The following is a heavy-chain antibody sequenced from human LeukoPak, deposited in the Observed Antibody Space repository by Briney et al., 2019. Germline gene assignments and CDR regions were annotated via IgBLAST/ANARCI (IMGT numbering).Heavy chain of an antibody. CDR1: GYTLTELS. D-gene: IGHD3-10*01. CDR3: ARARSRKLWFGESEGTYYFDY. J-gene: IGHJ4*02. CDR2: FDPEDGET. Sequence: ASVKVSCKVSGYTLTELSMHWVRQAPGKGLEWMGGFDPEDGETIYAQKFQGRVTMTRNTSISTAYMELSSLRSEDTAVYYCARARSRKLWFGESEGTYYFDYWGQGTLVTVSS. V-gene: IGHV1-24*01.